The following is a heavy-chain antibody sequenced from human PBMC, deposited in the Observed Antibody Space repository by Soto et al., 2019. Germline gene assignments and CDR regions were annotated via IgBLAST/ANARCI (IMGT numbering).Heavy chain of an antibody. Sequence: QVQLVESGGGVVQPGRSLRLSCAASGFTFSSYGMHWVRQAPGKGLEWVAVISYDGSNKYYADSVKGRFTISRDNSKNTLYLQMNSLRAEGTAVYYCAKLVVVAARGMDVWGQGTTVTVSS. D-gene: IGHD2-15*01. V-gene: IGHV3-30*18. CDR2: ISYDGSNK. J-gene: IGHJ6*02. CDR1: GFTFSSYG. CDR3: AKLVVVAARGMDV.